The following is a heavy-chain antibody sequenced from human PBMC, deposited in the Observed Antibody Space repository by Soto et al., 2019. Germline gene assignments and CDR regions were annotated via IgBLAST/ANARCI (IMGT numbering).Heavy chain of an antibody. CDR1: GYTFTGYY. CDR2: INPNSGGT. J-gene: IGHJ6*02. Sequence: ASVKVSCKASGYTFTGYYMHWVRQAPGQGLEWMGWINPNSGGTNYAQKFQGWVTMTRDTSISTAYMELSRLRSDDTAVYYCAGELVYYDSSGYYSYYGMDVWGHGTTVTVSS. V-gene: IGHV1-2*04. D-gene: IGHD3-22*01. CDR3: AGELVYYDSSGYYSYYGMDV.